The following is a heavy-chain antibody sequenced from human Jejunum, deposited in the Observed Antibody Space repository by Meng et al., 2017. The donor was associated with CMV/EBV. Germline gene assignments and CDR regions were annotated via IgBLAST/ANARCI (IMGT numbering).Heavy chain of an antibody. CDR3: ARDWGAYTDYFFDY. J-gene: IGHJ4*02. CDR1: GYTFIDDY. Sequence: GYTFIDDYIFWVRQAPGQGLEWMGWINPNTGGTTYSQKFQGRVTMTRDTSISTAYMEVTRLRSDDTAVYYCARDWGAYTDYFFDYWGQGTRVTVSS. D-gene: IGHD3-16*01. CDR2: INPNTGGT. V-gene: IGHV1-2*02.